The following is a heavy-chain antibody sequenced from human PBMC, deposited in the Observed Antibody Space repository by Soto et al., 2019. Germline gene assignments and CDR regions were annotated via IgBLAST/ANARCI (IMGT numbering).Heavy chain of an antibody. CDR3: ARPKYSSSWYPFDP. J-gene: IGHJ5*02. CDR2: ISYDGSNK. D-gene: IGHD6-13*01. CDR1: GFTFSSYG. Sequence: GGSLRLSCAASGFTFSSYGMHWVRQAPGKGLEWVAVISYDGSNKYYADSVKGRFTISRDNSKNTLYLQMNSLRAEDTAVYYCARPKYSSSWYPFDPWGQGTLVTVSS. V-gene: IGHV3-30*03.